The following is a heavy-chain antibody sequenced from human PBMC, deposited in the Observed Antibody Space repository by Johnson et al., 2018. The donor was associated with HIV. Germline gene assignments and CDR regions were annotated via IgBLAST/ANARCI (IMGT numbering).Heavy chain of an antibody. V-gene: IGHV3-30*04. CDR2: ISYDGSNK. CDR3: ARGIAVSNWVDI. Sequence: QVQLVESGGGVVQPGRSLRLSCAASGFTFSSYAMHWVRQAPGKGLEWVAVISYDGSNKYYADSVKGRFTISRDNSKNTLYLQMNSLRAEDTAVYYCARGIAVSNWVDIWGQG. D-gene: IGHD6-19*01. CDR1: GFTFSSYA. J-gene: IGHJ3*02.